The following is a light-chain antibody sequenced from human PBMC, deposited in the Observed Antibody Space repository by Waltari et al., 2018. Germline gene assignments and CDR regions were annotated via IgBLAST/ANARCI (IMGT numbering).Light chain of an antibody. V-gene: IGKV3-15*01. Sequence: EIVMTQSPATLSVSTGERATLSCRASQSVSSNLAWYQQKPGQAPRLLIYGASTRATGIPARFSGSGSGTEFTLTISSLQSEDFAVYYCQQYHNWYTFGQGTKLEIK. CDR2: GAS. J-gene: IGKJ2*01. CDR3: QQYHNWYT. CDR1: QSVSSN.